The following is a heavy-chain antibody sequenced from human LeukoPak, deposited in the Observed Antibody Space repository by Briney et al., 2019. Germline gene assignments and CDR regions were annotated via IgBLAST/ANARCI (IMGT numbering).Heavy chain of an antibody. D-gene: IGHD3-3*01. CDR3: AILTYYDFWSGQVYYFDY. V-gene: IGHV4-39*01. J-gene: IGHJ4*02. CDR1: GGSISSSSYY. CDR2: IYYSGST. Sequence: SETLSLTCTVSGGSISSSSYYWGWIRRPPGKGLEWIGSIYYSGSTYYNPSLKSRVTISVDTSKNQFSLKLSSVTAADTAVYYCAILTYYDFWSGQVYYFDYWGQGTLVTVSS.